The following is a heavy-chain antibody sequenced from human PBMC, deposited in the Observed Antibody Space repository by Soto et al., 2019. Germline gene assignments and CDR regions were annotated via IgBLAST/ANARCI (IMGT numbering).Heavy chain of an antibody. V-gene: IGHV4-39*01. J-gene: IGHJ4*02. Sequence: QLQLQESGPGLVKPSETLSLTCTVSGGSISSSSYYWGWIRQPPGKGLEWIGSIYYSGSTYYNPSLTSRVTISVDTSKNQFSLKLSSVTAADTAVYYCARPGVYSYGYGYWGQGTLVTVSS. CDR3: ARPGVYSYGYGY. CDR1: GGSISSSSYY. CDR2: IYYSGST. D-gene: IGHD5-18*01.